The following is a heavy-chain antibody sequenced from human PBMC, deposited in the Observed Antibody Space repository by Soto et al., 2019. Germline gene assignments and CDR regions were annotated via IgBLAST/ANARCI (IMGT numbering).Heavy chain of an antibody. V-gene: IGHV4-59*01. CDR1: GGSISSYY. CDR3: ARGATVRGNWFDP. D-gene: IGHD4-4*01. CDR2: IYYSGST. J-gene: IGHJ5*02. Sequence: PSETLSLTCIVSGGSISSYYWSWIRQPPGKGLEWIGYIYYSGSTNYNPSLKSRVTISVDTSKNQFSLKLSSVTAADTAVYYCARGATVRGNWFDPWGQGTLVTVSS.